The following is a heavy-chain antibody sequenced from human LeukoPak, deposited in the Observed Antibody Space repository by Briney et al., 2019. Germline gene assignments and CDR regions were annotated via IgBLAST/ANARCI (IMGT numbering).Heavy chain of an antibody. CDR1: GFTFSNNP. D-gene: IGHD5-18*01. Sequence: GGSLRLSCVASGFTFSNNPMTWVRRAPGKGLEWVSAISDNGVYVFYGDSVKGRFTTSRDNSRNTLYLQMNNLRAEDTALYYCAKNRATGMRSYDHCGQGTQVTVSS. V-gene: IGHV3-23*02. J-gene: IGHJ4*01. CDR2: ISDNGVYV. CDR3: AKNRATGMRSYDH.